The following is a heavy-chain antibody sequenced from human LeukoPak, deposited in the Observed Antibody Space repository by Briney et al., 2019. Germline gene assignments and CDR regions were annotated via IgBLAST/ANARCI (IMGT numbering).Heavy chain of an antibody. Sequence: ASVKVSCKASGYTFSTYSIHWVRQAPAQRFEWMGWINGDTGNTMYSQKFQGRVTFTRDTGASTAYMEVSSLRSEDTALYYCARSSNIPFDYWGQGTLVTVSS. CDR2: INGDTGNT. V-gene: IGHV1-3*01. CDR1: GYTFSTYS. CDR3: ARSSNIPFDY. J-gene: IGHJ4*02. D-gene: IGHD2/OR15-2a*01.